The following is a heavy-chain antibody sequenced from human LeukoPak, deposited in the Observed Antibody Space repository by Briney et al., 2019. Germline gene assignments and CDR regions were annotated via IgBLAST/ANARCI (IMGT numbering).Heavy chain of an antibody. CDR3: AKALHDCSGGGLDY. V-gene: IGHV3-43D*04. D-gene: IGHD2-15*01. CDR2: ISWDGGST. J-gene: IGHJ4*02. Sequence: GGSLRLSXAASGFTFDDYAMHWVRQAPGKGLEWVSLISWDGGSTYYADSVKGRLTISRDNSKNSLYLQMNSLRAEDTALYYCAKALHDCSGGGLDYWGQGTLVTVSS. CDR1: GFTFDDYA.